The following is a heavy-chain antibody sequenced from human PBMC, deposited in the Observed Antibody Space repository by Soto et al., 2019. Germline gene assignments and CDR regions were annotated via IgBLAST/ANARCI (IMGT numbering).Heavy chain of an antibody. J-gene: IGHJ5*02. V-gene: IGHV4-39*01. CDR1: GASIDRGYHY. D-gene: IGHD5-12*01. Sequence: SETLSLTCAVSGASIDRGYHYWGWIRQPPGKGLEWIGNIDFSGSNYYNPSLKSRVTMSVDTPKNQLSLKLTSVTATDTAIYYCARPQRGHGGGSQFDPWGQGTQVTVSS. CDR3: ARPQRGHGGGSQFDP. CDR2: IDFSGSN.